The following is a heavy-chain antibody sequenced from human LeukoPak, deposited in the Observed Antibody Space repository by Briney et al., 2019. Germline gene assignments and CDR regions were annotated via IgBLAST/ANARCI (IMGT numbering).Heavy chain of an antibody. CDR3: ARTEYCSPTSCKYASF. D-gene: IGHD2-2*01. CDR1: GFTFSSYS. V-gene: IGHV3-21*01. CDR2: FTSSSRSI. Sequence: PGGSLRLSCAASGFTFSSYSMTWVRQAPGEGLEWVSSFTSSSRSIYYADSVKGRFTISRDNAKKSLYLQMNSLRAEDTAIYYCARTEYCSPTSCKYASFWGQGTVVTVSS. J-gene: IGHJ3*01.